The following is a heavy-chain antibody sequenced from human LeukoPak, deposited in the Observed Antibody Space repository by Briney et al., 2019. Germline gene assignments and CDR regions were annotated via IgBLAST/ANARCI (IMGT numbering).Heavy chain of an antibody. D-gene: IGHD3-22*01. CDR1: GGSISSYY. CDR2: IYTSGST. J-gene: IGHJ4*02. V-gene: IGHV4-4*07. Sequence: SETLSLTCTVSGGSISSYYWSWIRQPAGKGLEWIGRIYTSGSTNYNPSLKSRVTMSVGTSKNQFSLKLSSVTAADTAVYYCARDWYDSSGYSALFDYWGQGTLVTVSS. CDR3: ARDWYDSSGYSALFDY.